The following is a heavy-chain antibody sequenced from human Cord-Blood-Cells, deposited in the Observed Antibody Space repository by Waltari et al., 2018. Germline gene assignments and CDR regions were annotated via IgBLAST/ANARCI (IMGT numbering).Heavy chain of an antibody. Sequence: QVQLQRWGAGPLTPSVTLSPTCAAYGGSFIGYYWSWIRQPPGKGLYWMGEINHSGSTNYNPSLKSRVTISVDTSKNQFSLKLSSVTAAYTAVYYCACRDGYNDAFDIWGQGTMVTVSS. CDR1: GGSFIGYY. J-gene: IGHJ3*02. V-gene: IGHV4-34*01. CDR3: ACRDGYNDAFDI. CDR2: INHSGST. D-gene: IGHD5-12*01.